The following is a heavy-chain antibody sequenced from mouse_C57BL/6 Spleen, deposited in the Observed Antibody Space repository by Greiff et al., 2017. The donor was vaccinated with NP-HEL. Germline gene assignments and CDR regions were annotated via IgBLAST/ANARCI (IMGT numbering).Heavy chain of an antibody. V-gene: IGHV1-82*01. Sequence: VMLVESGPELVKPGASVKISCKASGYAFSSSWMNWVKQRPGKGLEWIGRIYPGDGDTNYNGKFKGKATLTADKSSSTAYMQLSSLTSEDSAVYFCARKGDITTVVEGFAYWGQGTLVTVSA. J-gene: IGHJ3*01. CDR2: IYPGDGDT. CDR1: GYAFSSSW. CDR3: ARKGDITTVVEGFAY. D-gene: IGHD1-1*01.